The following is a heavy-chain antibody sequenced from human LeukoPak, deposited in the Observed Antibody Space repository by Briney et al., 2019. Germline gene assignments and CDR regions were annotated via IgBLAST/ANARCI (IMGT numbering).Heavy chain of an antibody. J-gene: IGHJ4*02. CDR2: IYYSGST. Sequence: PSETLSLTCTVSGGSISSGGYYWSWIRQHPGKGLEWIGYIYYSGSTYYNPSLKSRVTISVDTSKNQFSLKLSSVTAADTAVYYCARTPSTTPSGYDSDGLDYWGQGTLVTVSS. CDR3: ARTPSTTPSGYDSDGLDY. D-gene: IGHD5-12*01. V-gene: IGHV4-31*03. CDR1: GGSISSGGYY.